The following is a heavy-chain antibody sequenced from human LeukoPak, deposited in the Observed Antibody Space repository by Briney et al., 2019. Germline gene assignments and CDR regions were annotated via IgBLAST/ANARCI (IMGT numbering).Heavy chain of an antibody. D-gene: IGHD2-2*02. V-gene: IGHV1-18*01. CDR2: INPYNGNT. J-gene: IGHJ5*02. CDR1: GYTFNSYG. Sequence: ASVKVSCKTSGYTFNSYGISWVRQAPGQGLAWMGWINPYNGNTNYAQNLQGRVTMTTDTSTSTAYMELRSLRSDDTAVYYCARRGLTNEDTYCNSTGCYIASGDWFDPWGQGTLVTVSS. CDR3: ARRGLTNEDTYCNSTGCYIASGDWFDP.